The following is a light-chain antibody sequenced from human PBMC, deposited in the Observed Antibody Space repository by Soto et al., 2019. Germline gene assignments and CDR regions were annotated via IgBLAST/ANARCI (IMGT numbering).Light chain of an antibody. CDR2: DAY. J-gene: IGKJ5*01. CDR1: QSVSSY. Sequence: EIVFPTCPATLSFSHCARANLSFRSSQSVSSYLAWYQQKPGQAHRLLIYDAYNRATGIPARFSGSGSGTDFTLTISRLEPEDFAFYDCQQRSNWPSITGGPGTRLEIK. CDR3: QQRSNWPSIT. V-gene: IGKV3-11*01.